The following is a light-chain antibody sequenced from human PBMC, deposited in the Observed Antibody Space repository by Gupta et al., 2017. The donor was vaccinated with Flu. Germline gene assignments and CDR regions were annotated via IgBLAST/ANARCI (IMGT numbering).Light chain of an antibody. CDR1: QDISNY. CDR3: RLDDCRPPPT. CDR2: EAS. V-gene: IGKV1-33*01. J-gene: IGKJ3*01. Sequence: SSLSASVGDRLTITCQASQDISNYLDWYKQNPGKAPNLLISEASHCQTGVPSRFSGSGSGTDFTLTISSRQPEDFATYYCRLDDCRPPPTFGPGTSVDIK.